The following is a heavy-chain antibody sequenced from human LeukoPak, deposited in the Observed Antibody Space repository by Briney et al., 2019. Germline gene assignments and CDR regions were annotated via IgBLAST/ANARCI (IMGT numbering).Heavy chain of an antibody. CDR3: ARVNINNWHSCDY. J-gene: IGHJ4*02. CDR2: IYHSGSP. Sequence: SETLSLTCAVSGGSISSNNWWGWVRQPPGKGLEWIGEIYHSGSPNYDPSLKSRVTISVGKSRNHFSLNLSSVTAADTAVYYCARVNINNWHSCDYWGQGTLVTVSS. V-gene: IGHV4-4*02. D-gene: IGHD1-1*01. CDR1: GGSISSNNW.